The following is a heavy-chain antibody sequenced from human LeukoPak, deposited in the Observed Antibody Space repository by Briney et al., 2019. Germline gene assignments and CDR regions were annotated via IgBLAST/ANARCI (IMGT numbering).Heavy chain of an antibody. CDR2: FDPEYGET. D-gene: IGHD2-2*01. CDR1: GYTLTELS. CDR3: ATDFTRAVVPAALDY. Sequence: ASVKVSCKVSGYTLTELSMHWVRQAPGKGLEWMGGFDPEYGETIYAQKFQGRVTMTEDTSTDTAYMELNSLSSEDTAVYYCATDFTRAVVPAALDYWGQGTLVTVSS. J-gene: IGHJ4*02. V-gene: IGHV1-24*01.